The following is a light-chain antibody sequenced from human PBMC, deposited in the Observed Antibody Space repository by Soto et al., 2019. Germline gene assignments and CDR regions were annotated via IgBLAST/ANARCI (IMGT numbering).Light chain of an antibody. Sequence: EIVLTQSPATLSLSPGERATLSCRASQSVSSYLAWYQQKPGQAPRLLIDDASNRATGIPARFSGSGSWTDFTLTISSLEPEDFAVYYWPQRSNWPLTFGGGTKVEIK. CDR1: QSVSSY. CDR3: PQRSNWPLT. CDR2: DAS. J-gene: IGKJ4*01. V-gene: IGKV3-11*01.